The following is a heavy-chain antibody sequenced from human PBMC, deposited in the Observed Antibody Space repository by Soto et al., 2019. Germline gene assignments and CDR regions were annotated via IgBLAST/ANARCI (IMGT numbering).Heavy chain of an antibody. J-gene: IGHJ4*02. D-gene: IGHD3-22*01. CDR2: ISGSGGST. V-gene: IGHV3-23*01. Sequence: LRLSCAASGFTFSSSAMSWVRQAPGKGLEWVSAISGSGGSTYYADTVKGRFTVSRDNSKNTLYLQMNSLRAEDTAVYYCARSGYYYPLDFDHWGQGNLVTVSS. CDR3: ARSGYYYPLDFDH. CDR1: GFTFSSSA.